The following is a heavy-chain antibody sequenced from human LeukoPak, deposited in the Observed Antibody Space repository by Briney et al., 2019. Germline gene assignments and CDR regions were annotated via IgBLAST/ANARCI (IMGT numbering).Heavy chain of an antibody. D-gene: IGHD6-19*01. J-gene: IGHJ4*02. CDR1: GGSISSYY. Sequence: SETLSLTCTVSGGSISSYYWSWLRQAPGKGLEWIGYIYYSGSTNYNPSLKSRVTISVDTSKNQVSLKLSSVTAADTAVYYCASAGYSSGWYDYWGQGTLVTVSS. CDR3: ASAGYSSGWYDY. V-gene: IGHV4-59*08. CDR2: IYYSGST.